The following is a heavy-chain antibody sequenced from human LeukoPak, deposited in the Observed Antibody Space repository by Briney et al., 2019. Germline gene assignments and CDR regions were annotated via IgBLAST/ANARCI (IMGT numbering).Heavy chain of an antibody. CDR1: GYTFTSYY. D-gene: IGHD6-6*01. J-gene: IGHJ4*02. Sequence: ASVKVSCKASGYTFTSYYMHWVRQAPGQGLEWMGRINPNSGGTNYAQKFQGRVTMTRDTSISTAYMELSRLGSDDTAVYYCAIQSIVPRPGYWGQGTLVTVSS. V-gene: IGHV1-2*06. CDR2: INPNSGGT. CDR3: AIQSIVPRPGY.